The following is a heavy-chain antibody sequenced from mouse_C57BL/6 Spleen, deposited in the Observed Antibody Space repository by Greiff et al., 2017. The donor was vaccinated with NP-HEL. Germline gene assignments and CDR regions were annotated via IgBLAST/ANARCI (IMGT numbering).Heavy chain of an antibody. Sequence: QVQLQQSGAELVRPGSSVKLSCKASGYTFTSYWMHWVKQRPIQGLEWIGNIDPSDSETHYNQKFKDKATLTVDKSSSTAYMQLSSLTSEDSAVYYCARKNDGYYPWYFDVWGTGTTVTVSS. D-gene: IGHD2-3*01. V-gene: IGHV1-52*01. CDR2: IDPSDSET. CDR3: ARKNDGYYPWYFDV. J-gene: IGHJ1*03. CDR1: GYTFTSYW.